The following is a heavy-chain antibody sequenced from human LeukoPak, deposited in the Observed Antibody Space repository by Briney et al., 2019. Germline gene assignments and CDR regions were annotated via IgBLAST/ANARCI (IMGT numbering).Heavy chain of an antibody. CDR2: VSSSSSTI. V-gene: IGHV3-48*01. CDR3: ARDVGSGGDY. D-gene: IGHD3-3*01. Sequence: PGGSLRLSCAASGLTFRSYSMNWVRQAPGKGLEWVSYVSSSSSTIYYADSVKGRFTISRDNAKNSLYLQMNSLRAEDTAVYYCARDVGSGGDYWGQGTLVTVSS. J-gene: IGHJ4*02. CDR1: GLTFRSYS.